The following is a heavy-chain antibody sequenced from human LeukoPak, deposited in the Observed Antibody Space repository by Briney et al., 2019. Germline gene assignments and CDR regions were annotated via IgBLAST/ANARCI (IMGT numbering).Heavy chain of an antibody. D-gene: IGHD1-7*01. CDR3: ARISRRELPCF. Sequence: GGSLRLSCAASGFTFSSLWMDWLRQAPGKGQEWVANIKPDGSDKYYVESVKGRFTISRDNAKNSLYLQMNSLRVEDTAIYYCARISRRELPCFWGQGTLVTVSS. CDR1: GFTFSSLW. J-gene: IGHJ4*02. V-gene: IGHV3-7*03. CDR2: IKPDGSDK.